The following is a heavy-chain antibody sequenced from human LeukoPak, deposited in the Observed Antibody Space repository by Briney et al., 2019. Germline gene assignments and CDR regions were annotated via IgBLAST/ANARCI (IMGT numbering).Heavy chain of an antibody. Sequence: GGSLRLSCAACGFTFDDYGMSWVRHAPGKGVEGVTGINWNGGSTVYGDCVKGRFTISGDNAKNSLYLQMNSLRAEDTALYYCARGDRVFFDYWGQGTLVTVSS. V-gene: IGHV3-20*04. CDR1: GFTFDDYG. CDR3: ARGDRVFFDY. J-gene: IGHJ4*02. CDR2: INWNGGST. D-gene: IGHD3-22*01.